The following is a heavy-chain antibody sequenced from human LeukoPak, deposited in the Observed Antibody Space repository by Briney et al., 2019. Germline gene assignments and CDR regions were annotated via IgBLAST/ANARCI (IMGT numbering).Heavy chain of an antibody. V-gene: IGHV3-30*18. J-gene: IGHJ4*02. CDR1: GFTFSNYG. Sequence: GGSLRLSCAASGFTFSNYGMHWVRQAPGKGLEWVALISYDGNNKYYADSVKGRFIISRDNSKNTLYLQMNSLRAEDTAVYYCAKVGDNWDFDYWGQGTLVTVSS. D-gene: IGHD1-1*01. CDR2: ISYDGNNK. CDR3: AKVGDNWDFDY.